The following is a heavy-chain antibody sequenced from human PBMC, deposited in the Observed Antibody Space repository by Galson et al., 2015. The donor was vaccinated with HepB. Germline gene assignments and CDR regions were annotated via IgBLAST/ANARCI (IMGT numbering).Heavy chain of an antibody. V-gene: IGHV3-9*01. J-gene: IGHJ3*02. CDR2: ISWNSGSI. CDR3: AKGNVVIAPAGAFDI. D-gene: IGHD2-21*01. Sequence: SLRLSCAASGFTFDDYAMHWVRQAPGKGLEWVSGISWNSGSIGYADSVKGRFTISRDNAKNSLYLQMNSLRAEDTALYYCAKGNVVIAPAGAFDIWGQGTMVTVSS. CDR1: GFTFDDYA.